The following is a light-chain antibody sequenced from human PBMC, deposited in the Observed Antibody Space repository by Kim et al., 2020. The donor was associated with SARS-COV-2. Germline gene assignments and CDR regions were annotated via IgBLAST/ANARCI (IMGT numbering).Light chain of an antibody. CDR3: NSRDSSGNHPWV. CDR1: SLRSYY. V-gene: IGLV3-19*01. Sequence: LVQTVRITCQGDSLRSYYASWYQQKPGQAPVLVIYGKNNRPSGIPDRFSGSSSGNTASLTITGAQAEDEADYYCNSRDSSGNHPWVFGGGTQLTVL. J-gene: IGLJ3*02. CDR2: GKN.